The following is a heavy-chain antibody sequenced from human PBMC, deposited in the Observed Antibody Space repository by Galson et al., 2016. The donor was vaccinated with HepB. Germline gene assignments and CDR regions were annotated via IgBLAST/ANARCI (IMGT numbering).Heavy chain of an antibody. CDR1: GFRFSDYS. CDR2: IRNEAHGGTT. Sequence: SLRLSCAGSGFRFSDYSMSWFRQAPGKGPEWIGFIRNEAHGGTTQYAASVKGRFSISRDDSKSIAYLQMNSLKTEDTAVYYCGRSGVTVFGVILFGYFDLWGQGTLVTVSS. J-gene: IGHJ4*02. D-gene: IGHD3-3*01. V-gene: IGHV3-49*03. CDR3: GRSGVTVFGVILFGYFDL.